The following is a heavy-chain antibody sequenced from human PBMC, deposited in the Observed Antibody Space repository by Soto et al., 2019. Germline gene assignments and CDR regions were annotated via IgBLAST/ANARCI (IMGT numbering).Heavy chain of an antibody. J-gene: IGHJ4*02. Sequence: QVQLVQSGAEVKKPGSSVKVSCKTSGGTFSSYAISWVRQAPGQGLEWMGGIIPIFGTANYAQKFQGRVTITADKSTSTAYMELSSLRSEDTAVYYCARVSLNGVPAYYFDYWGQGTLVTVSS. CDR2: IIPIFGTA. CDR1: GGTFSSYA. V-gene: IGHV1-69*06. D-gene: IGHD2-8*01. CDR3: ARVSLNGVPAYYFDY.